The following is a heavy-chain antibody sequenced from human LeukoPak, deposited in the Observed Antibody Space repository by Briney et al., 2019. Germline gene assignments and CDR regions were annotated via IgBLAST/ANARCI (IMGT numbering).Heavy chain of an antibody. CDR2: ISGSGGST. CDR3: ATRGEATVSIDY. Sequence: GGSLRLSCAASGFTFSSYAVSWVRQAPGKGLEWVSAISGSGGSTYYADSVKGRFTISRDNSKNTLYLQMNSLRAEDTAVYYCATRGEATVSIDYWGQGTLVTVSS. D-gene: IGHD4-17*01. V-gene: IGHV3-23*01. CDR1: GFTFSSYA. J-gene: IGHJ4*02.